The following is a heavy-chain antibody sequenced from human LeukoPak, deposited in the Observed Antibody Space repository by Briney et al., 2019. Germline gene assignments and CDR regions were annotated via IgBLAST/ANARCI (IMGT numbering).Heavy chain of an antibody. CDR3: ARAGLYSSLFDY. Sequence: SVKVSCKASGGTFSSYAISWVRQAPGQGLEWMGRIIPILGIANYAQKFQGRVTITADKSTSTAYMEPSSLRSEDTAVYYCARAGLYSSLFDYWGQGTLVTVSS. D-gene: IGHD6-19*01. J-gene: IGHJ4*02. V-gene: IGHV1-69*04. CDR1: GGTFSSYA. CDR2: IIPILGIA.